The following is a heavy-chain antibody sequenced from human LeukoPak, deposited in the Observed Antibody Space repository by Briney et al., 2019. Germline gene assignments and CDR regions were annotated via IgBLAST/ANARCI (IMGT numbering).Heavy chain of an antibody. CDR1: GYTFTGYY. CDR2: INPNSGGT. Sequence: GASVKVSCKASGYTFTGYYMHWVRQAPGQGLEWMGWINPNSGGTNYAQKFQGWVTMTRDTSISTAYMELSRLRSDDTAVYYCARTVKHHFDWLSQGPYGMDVWGQGTTVTVSS. CDR3: ARTVKHHFDWLSQGPYGMDV. D-gene: IGHD3-9*01. V-gene: IGHV1-2*04. J-gene: IGHJ6*02.